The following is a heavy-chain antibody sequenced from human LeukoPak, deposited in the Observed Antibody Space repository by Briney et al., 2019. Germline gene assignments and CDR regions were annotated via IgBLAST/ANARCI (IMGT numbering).Heavy chain of an antibody. CDR3: ARAGGGRGYCSGGSCYSAAYFDY. D-gene: IGHD2-15*01. V-gene: IGHV1-18*01. J-gene: IGHJ4*02. Sequence: ASVKVSCKASGYTFTSYGISWVRQAPGQGLEWMGWISAYNGNTNYAQKLQGRVTMTTDTSTSTAYMELRSLRSDDTAVYYCARAGGGRGYCSGGSCYSAAYFDYWGQGTLVTVSS. CDR1: GYTFTSYG. CDR2: ISAYNGNT.